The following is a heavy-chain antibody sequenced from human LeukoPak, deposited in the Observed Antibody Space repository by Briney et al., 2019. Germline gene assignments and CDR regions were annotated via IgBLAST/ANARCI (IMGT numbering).Heavy chain of an antibody. D-gene: IGHD3-3*01. CDR1: GYSFTSYW. J-gene: IGHJ3*02. CDR3: ARSITIFGAHAFDI. CDR2: IYPGDSDT. Sequence: GESLQISCQGSGYSFTSYWIGWVRQMPGKGLEWMGIIYPGDSDTRYSPSFQGQVTISADESISTAYLQWSSLKASDTAMYYCARSITIFGAHAFDIWGQGTMVTVSS. V-gene: IGHV5-51*01.